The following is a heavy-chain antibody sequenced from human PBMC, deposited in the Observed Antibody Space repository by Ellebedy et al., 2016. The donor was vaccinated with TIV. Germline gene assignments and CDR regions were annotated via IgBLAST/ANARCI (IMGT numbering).Heavy chain of an antibody. Sequence: ASVKVSCKASGYTFSSYIITWVRQAPGQGLEWMGGIVPMFGTPNYAQKFRGRVMITADESTSTAYMELASLRSDDTAVYYCARGGADLKYSGSGSSAKIFDYWGQGTLVTVSS. D-gene: IGHD3-10*01. CDR1: GYTFSSYI. CDR3: ARGGADLKYSGSGSSAKIFDY. CDR2: IVPMFGTP. V-gene: IGHV1-69*13. J-gene: IGHJ4*02.